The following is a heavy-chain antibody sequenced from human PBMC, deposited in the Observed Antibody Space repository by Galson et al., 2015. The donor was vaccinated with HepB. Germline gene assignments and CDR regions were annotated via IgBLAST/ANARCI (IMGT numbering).Heavy chain of an antibody. Sequence: CAISGDSVSSNSAAWNWIRQSPSRGLEWLGRTYYRSKWYNDYAVSVKSRITINPDTSKNQFSLQLNSVTPEDTAVYYCAREYTTVVTPGGRNNWFDPWGQGTLVTVSS. D-gene: IGHD4-23*01. CDR1: GDSVSSNSAA. J-gene: IGHJ5*02. CDR2: TYYRSKWYN. V-gene: IGHV6-1*01. CDR3: AREYTTVVTPGGRNNWFDP.